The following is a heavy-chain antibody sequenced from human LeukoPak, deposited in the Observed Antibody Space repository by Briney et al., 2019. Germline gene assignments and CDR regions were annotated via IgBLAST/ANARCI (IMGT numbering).Heavy chain of an antibody. CDR3: ASQWELGYNWFDP. J-gene: IGHJ5*02. D-gene: IGHD1-26*01. CDR1: GDSISNNNYY. V-gene: IGHV4-39*07. CDR2: MYYSGGT. Sequence: PSETLSLTCSVSGDSISNNNYYWGWVRQSPGKGLEWIGSMYYSGGTYYNPSLKSRVTISGDTSKNQFSLQMRYVTAADTAVYFCASQWELGYNWFDPWGQGTLVTVSS.